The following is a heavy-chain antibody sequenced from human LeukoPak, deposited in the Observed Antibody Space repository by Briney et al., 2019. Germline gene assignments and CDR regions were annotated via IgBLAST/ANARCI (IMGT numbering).Heavy chain of an antibody. V-gene: IGHV4-59*01. CDR1: GGSISSYY. Sequence: SETLSLTCTVSGGSISSYYWSWIRQPPGKGLEWIGYIYYSGSTNYNPSLKSRVTISVDTPKNQFSLKLSSVTAADTAVYYCGGAAGTTTSPPPFDYWGQGTLVTVSS. J-gene: IGHJ4*02. D-gene: IGHD6-13*01. CDR3: GGAAGTTTSPPPFDY. CDR2: IYYSGST.